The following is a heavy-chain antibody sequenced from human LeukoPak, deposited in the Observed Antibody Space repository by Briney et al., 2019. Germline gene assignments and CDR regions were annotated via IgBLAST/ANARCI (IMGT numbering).Heavy chain of an antibody. D-gene: IGHD5-18*01. J-gene: IGHJ4*02. CDR1: GYTFTSYA. Sequence: ASVKVSCKASGYTFTSYAMNWVRQAPGQGLEWMGWINTNTGDPTYAQGFTGRFVFSLDTSVSTAYMQISSLKAEDTAVYYCARDYTAMGKGGISYWGQGTLVTVSS. CDR2: INTNTGDP. CDR3: ARDYTAMGKGGISY. V-gene: IGHV7-4-1*02.